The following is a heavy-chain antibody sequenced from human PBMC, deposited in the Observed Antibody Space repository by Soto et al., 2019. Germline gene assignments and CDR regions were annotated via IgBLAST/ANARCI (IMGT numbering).Heavy chain of an antibody. CDR1: GFTFSSYE. Sequence: VQLVESGGDLVQPGGSLRLSCAASGFTFSSYEMNWVRQAPGKGLEWVSYISSTGTSMDYADCVKGRFTISRDNAKNSLFLQLNSLRDEDTAVYYCARETHFIDYWGQGTLVSVSA. V-gene: IGHV3-48*03. CDR2: ISSTGTSM. J-gene: IGHJ4*02. CDR3: ARETHFIDY.